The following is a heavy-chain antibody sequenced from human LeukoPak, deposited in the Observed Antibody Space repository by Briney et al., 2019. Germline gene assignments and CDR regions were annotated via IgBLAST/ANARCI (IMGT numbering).Heavy chain of an antibody. J-gene: IGHJ6*03. CDR3: ARVGLKDYYYYVDV. Sequence: SVKVSCKASGGTFSSYAISWVRQAPGQGLEWMGRIIPIFGTANYAQKFQGRVTITTDESTSTAYMELSSLRSEDTAVYYCARVGLKDYYYYVDVWGKGTTVTVSS. V-gene: IGHV1-69*05. D-gene: IGHD3/OR15-3a*01. CDR1: GGTFSSYA. CDR2: IIPIFGTA.